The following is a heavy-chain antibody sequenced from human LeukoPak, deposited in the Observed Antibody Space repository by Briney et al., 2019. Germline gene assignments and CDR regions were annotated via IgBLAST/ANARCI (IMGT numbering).Heavy chain of an antibody. CDR2: IRSKANSYAT. Sequence: GGSLRLSCAASGFTFSGSAMHWVRQASGKGLEWVGRIRSKANSYATAYAASVKGRFTISRDDSKNTAYLQMNSLKTEDTAVYYCTRHTTLNCTNGVCQGHYHYYYMDVWGKGTTVTVSS. J-gene: IGHJ6*03. CDR3: TRHTTLNCTNGVCQGHYHYYYMDV. D-gene: IGHD2-8*01. V-gene: IGHV3-73*01. CDR1: GFTFSGSA.